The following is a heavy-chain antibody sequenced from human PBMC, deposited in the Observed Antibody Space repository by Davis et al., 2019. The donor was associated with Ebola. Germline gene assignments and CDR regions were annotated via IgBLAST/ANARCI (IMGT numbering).Heavy chain of an antibody. CDR1: GGTFSSYA. V-gene: IGHV1-69*04. CDR3: ARVILIAAAHFDP. D-gene: IGHD6-13*01. CDR2: IIPILGIA. J-gene: IGHJ5*02. Sequence: SVKVSCKASGGTFSSYAISWVRQAPGQGLEWMGRIIPILGIANYAQKFQGRVTITADKSTSTAYMELSSLRSEDTAAYYCARVILIAAAHFDPWGQGTLVTVSS.